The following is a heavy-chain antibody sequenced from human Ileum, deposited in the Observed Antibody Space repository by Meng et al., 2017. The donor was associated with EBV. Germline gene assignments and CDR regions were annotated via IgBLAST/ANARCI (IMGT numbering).Heavy chain of an antibody. J-gene: IGHJ4*02. CDR3: ASRPENDVGPFDY. CDR1: GYTFTSYP. CDR2: VNTGNGKT. Sequence: QGHLVQSGAEVKKPGASVKVSCKASGYTFTSYPMHWVRQAPGQRLQWMGWVNTGNGKTEYSQNFQGRVTITRDTSANTAYMELSSLRSEDTAVYYCASRPENDVGPFDYWGQGTLVTVSS. V-gene: IGHV1-3*04. D-gene: IGHD1-14*01.